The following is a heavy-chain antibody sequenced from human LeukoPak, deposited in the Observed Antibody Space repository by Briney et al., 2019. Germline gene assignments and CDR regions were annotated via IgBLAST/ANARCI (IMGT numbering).Heavy chain of an antibody. CDR1: GFTFSSYE. CDR3: ARSVQWLPY. J-gene: IGHJ4*02. CDR2: ISGSGTTM. V-gene: IGHV3-48*03. D-gene: IGHD6-19*01. Sequence: PSGGSLRLYCVASGFTFSSYEMNWLRQSPGKGLEWVSFISGSGTTMYYADSVKGRFTISRDNAKNSLYLQMNSLRAEDTAVYYCARSVQWLPYWGQGTLVTVSS.